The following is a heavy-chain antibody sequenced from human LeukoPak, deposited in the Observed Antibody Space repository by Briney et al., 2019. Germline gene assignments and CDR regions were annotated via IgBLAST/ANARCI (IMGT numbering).Heavy chain of an antibody. J-gene: IGHJ4*02. CDR3: ARAGCFGGTCLYYFDY. CDR1: GFTVSSNY. D-gene: IGHD2-15*01. V-gene: IGHV3-66*01. CDR2: LYSGGTT. Sequence: GGSLRLSYAASGFTVSSNYMTWVRQAPGKGLEWVSVLYSGGTTYYADSVQGRFTISRDSSKNTLSLQMNSLRAEDTAVYCCARAGCFGGTCLYYFDYWGQGTLVTVSS.